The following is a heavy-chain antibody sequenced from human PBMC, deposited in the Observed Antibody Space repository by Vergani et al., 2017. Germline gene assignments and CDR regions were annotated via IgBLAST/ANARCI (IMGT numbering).Heavy chain of an antibody. CDR3: AKSSPTAHYDFWGGYYFDY. J-gene: IGHJ4*02. D-gene: IGHD3-3*01. Sequence: DVQLVESGGGLVQPGRSLRLSCAASGFTFDDYAMHWVRQAPGKGLEWVSGISWNSGSIGYADSVKGRFTISRDNAKNSLYLQMNSLRAEDTALYYCAKSSPTAHYDFWGGYYFDYWGQGTLVTVSS. CDR1: GFTFDDYA. V-gene: IGHV3-9*01. CDR2: ISWNSGSI.